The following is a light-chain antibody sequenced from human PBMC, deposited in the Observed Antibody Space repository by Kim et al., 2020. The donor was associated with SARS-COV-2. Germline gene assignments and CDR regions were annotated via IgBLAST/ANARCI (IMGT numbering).Light chain of an antibody. CDR1: QAISNY. J-gene: IGKJ1*01. Sequence: DIQMTQSPASLSASVGDRVTITCRASQAISNYLAWYQQKPGQVPRLLIYAASNLQSWVPSRFSGSGSGTDFTLTISSLQPEDVATYYCQKYNSALRTFGQGTKVDIK. V-gene: IGKV1-27*01. CDR2: AAS. CDR3: QKYNSALRT.